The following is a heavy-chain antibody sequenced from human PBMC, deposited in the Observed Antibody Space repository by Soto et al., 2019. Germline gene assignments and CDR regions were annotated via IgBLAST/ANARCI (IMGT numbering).Heavy chain of an antibody. J-gene: IGHJ4*02. Sequence: PGGSLRLSCAASGFTFNDHYMDWVRQAPGKGLEWVGRIKNKAHSYTTEYAASVKGRFTISRGESKNSLYLQMNSLKTEDTAVYYCVTGVSENALYHFDYWGQGTLVTVSS. CDR1: GFTFNDHY. CDR2: IKNKAHSYTT. V-gene: IGHV3-72*01. CDR3: VTGVSENALYHFDY. D-gene: IGHD3-16*01.